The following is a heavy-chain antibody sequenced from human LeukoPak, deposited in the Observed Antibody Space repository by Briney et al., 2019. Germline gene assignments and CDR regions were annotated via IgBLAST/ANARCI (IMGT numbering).Heavy chain of an antibody. Sequence: GASVKVSCKASGGTYSSYAISWVRQAPGQGLEWMGWISVYNGNTNYAQKLQGRVTMTTDTSTSTAYMELRSLRSDDTAVYYCARDQYDILTGLDAFDIWGQGTMVTVSS. J-gene: IGHJ3*02. CDR1: GGTYSSYA. D-gene: IGHD3-9*01. V-gene: IGHV1-18*01. CDR3: ARDQYDILTGLDAFDI. CDR2: ISVYNGNT.